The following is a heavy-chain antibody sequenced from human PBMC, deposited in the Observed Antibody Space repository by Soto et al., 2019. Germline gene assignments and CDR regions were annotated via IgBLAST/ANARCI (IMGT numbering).Heavy chain of an antibody. V-gene: IGHV1-18*04. CDR1: GYTFTSYG. CDR2: ISASNGNT. D-gene: IGHD1-1*01. CDR3: PRDPRCLQLTFDS. Sequence: ASVKVSCKASGYTFTSYGISWVRQAPGQGLEWMGWISASNGNTNYAQKLQGRVTMKTDTSTSTAYMELRSLRSDDTAVYYCPRDPRCLQLTFDSWAQGTLITVTS. J-gene: IGHJ5*01.